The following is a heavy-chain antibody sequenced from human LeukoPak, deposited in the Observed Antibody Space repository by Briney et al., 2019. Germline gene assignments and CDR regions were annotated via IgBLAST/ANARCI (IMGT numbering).Heavy chain of an antibody. Sequence: SETLSLTCTASGGSISSYYWSWIRQPAGKGLEWIGRIYTSGSTNYDPSLKSRVTMSVDTSKNQFSLKLSSVTAADTAVYYCARDSSVWNWFDPWGQGTLVTVSS. CDR3: ARDSSVWNWFDP. V-gene: IGHV4-4*07. CDR2: IYTSGST. CDR1: GGSISSYY. D-gene: IGHD5/OR15-5a*01. J-gene: IGHJ5*02.